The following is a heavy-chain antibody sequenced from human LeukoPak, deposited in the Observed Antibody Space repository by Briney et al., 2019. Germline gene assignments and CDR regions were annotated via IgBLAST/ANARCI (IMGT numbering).Heavy chain of an antibody. V-gene: IGHV3-23*01. CDR1: GFTSSSYA. D-gene: IGHD5-12*01. J-gene: IGHJ4*02. CDR2: VRGGGGSA. Sequence: GGSLRLSCAASGFTSSSYAMTWVRQAPGKGLDWVSTVRGGGGSAYYADSVKGRFIISRDNSKNTLYLQMNSLRAEDTAVYYCAKDQGYSGYDEDYYFDYWGQGTLVTVSS. CDR3: AKDQGYSGYDEDYYFDY.